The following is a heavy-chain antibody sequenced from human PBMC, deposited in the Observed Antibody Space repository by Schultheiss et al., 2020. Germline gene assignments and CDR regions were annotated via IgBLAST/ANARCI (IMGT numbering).Heavy chain of an antibody. CDR2: IYYSGST. CDR3: ASGFIGGGSGYQDDY. J-gene: IGHJ4*02. CDR1: GGSFSGYY. V-gene: IGHV4-59*01. Sequence: SETLSLTCAVYGGSFSGYYWSWIRQPPGKGLEWIGSIYYSGSTNYNPSLKSRVTISVDTSKNQFSLKLSSVTAADTAVYYCASGFIGGGSGYQDDYWGQGTLVTVSS. D-gene: IGHD3-22*01.